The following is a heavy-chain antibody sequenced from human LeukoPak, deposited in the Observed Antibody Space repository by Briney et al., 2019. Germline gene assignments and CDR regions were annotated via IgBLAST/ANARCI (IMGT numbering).Heavy chain of an antibody. CDR1: GGSISSYY. V-gene: IGHV4-59*01. J-gene: IGHJ5*02. D-gene: IGHD3-10*01. CDR2: IYYSGNT. CDR3: VRGRAWFDP. Sequence: SAETLSLTCTVSGGSISSYYWSWIRQPPGKGLEGIGYIYYSGNTNYNSSLESRVTISVDTSKNQFSLRLNSVTAADTAVYYCVRGRAWFDPWGQGTLVTVSS.